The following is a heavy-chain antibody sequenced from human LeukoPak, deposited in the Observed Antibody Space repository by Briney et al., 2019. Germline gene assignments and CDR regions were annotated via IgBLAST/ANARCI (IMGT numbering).Heavy chain of an antibody. CDR1: GFTFDDYA. CDR2: ISWNSGSI. Sequence: GGSLILSFAASGFTFDDYAMHWVRQAPGKGLEWVSGISWNSGSIGYADSVKGRFTISRDNAKNSLYLQMNSLRAEDTALYYCAKAQPYGSGSLLNWFDPWGQGTLVTVSS. V-gene: IGHV3-9*01. D-gene: IGHD3-10*01. J-gene: IGHJ5*02. CDR3: AKAQPYGSGSLLNWFDP.